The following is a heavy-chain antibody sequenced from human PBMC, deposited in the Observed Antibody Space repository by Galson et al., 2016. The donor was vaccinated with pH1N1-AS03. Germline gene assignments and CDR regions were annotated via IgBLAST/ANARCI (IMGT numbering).Heavy chain of an antibody. D-gene: IGHD3-22*01. CDR2: IFHSGST. Sequence: TLSLTCAVSGGSISSVGYSWSWIRQPPGKGLEWIGYIFHSGSTYYTPSLKSRVSISLDTYKNHFSLTLSSVTAADTAVYYCAKNLGTNYYDGRDYSDAFDVWGPGTTVTVSS. V-gene: IGHV4-30-2*01. CDR3: AKNLGTNYYDGRDYSDAFDV. J-gene: IGHJ3*01. CDR1: GGSISSVGYS.